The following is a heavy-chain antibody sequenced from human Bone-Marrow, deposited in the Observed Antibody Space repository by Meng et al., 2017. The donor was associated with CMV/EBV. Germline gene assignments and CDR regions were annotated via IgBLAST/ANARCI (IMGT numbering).Heavy chain of an antibody. CDR1: GYTFTGYY. Sequence: ASVKVSCKASGYTFTGYYMHWVRQAPGQGLEWMGWINPNSGGTNYAQKFQGRVTMTRDTSISTAYMELSRLRSGDTAVYYCARIKTYYDFWSGSWDFDYWGQGTLVTVSS. CDR3: ARIKTYYDFWSGSWDFDY. CDR2: INPNSGGT. D-gene: IGHD3-3*01. V-gene: IGHV1-2*02. J-gene: IGHJ4*02.